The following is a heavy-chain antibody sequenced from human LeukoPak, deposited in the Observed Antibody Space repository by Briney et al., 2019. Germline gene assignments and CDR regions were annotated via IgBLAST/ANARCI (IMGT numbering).Heavy chain of an antibody. CDR1: GFTFSSYA. J-gene: IGHJ6*04. CDR3: AREYCSSTSCYLFYYYYYGMDV. V-gene: IGHV3-30*04. CDR2: ISFDGSNK. Sequence: PGGSLRLSCAASGFTFSSYAMHWVRQAPGRGLEGVAVISFDGSNKYYADSVKGRFTISRDNSKNTLYLQINRLRAEDTAVYYCAREYCSSTSCYLFYYYYYGMDVWGKGTTVTVSS. D-gene: IGHD2-2*01.